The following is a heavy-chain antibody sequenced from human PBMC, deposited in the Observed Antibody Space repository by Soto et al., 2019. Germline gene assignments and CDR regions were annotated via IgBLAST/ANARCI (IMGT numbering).Heavy chain of an antibody. CDR1: GFTFSSYG. V-gene: IGHV3-33*01. CDR3: ARGDYRVDY. CDR2: IWYDGSNK. Sequence: QVQLVESGGGVVQPGRSLRLSCAASGFTFSSYGMHRVRQAPGKGLEWVAVIWYDGSNKYYADSVKGRFTISRDNSKNTLYLQMNRLRAEDTAVYYCARGDYRVDYWGQGTLVTVSS. D-gene: IGHD3-10*01. J-gene: IGHJ4*02.